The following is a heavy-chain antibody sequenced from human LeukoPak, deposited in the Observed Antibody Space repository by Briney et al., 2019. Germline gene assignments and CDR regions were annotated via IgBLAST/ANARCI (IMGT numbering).Heavy chain of an antibody. D-gene: IGHD3-16*01. V-gene: IGHV1-69*01. CDR1: GGTFSSYA. J-gene: IGHJ3*02. Sequence: SVKVSCKASGGTFSSYAISWVRQAPGQGLEWMGGIIPIFGTANYAQKFQGRVTFTADESTSTAYMELSSLRSEDTAVYYCARPYVTDPHHAFDIWGQGTMVTVSS. CDR3: ARPYVTDPHHAFDI. CDR2: IIPIFGTA.